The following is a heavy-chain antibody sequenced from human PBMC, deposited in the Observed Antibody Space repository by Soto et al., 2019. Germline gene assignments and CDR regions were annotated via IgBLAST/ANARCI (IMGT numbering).Heavy chain of an antibody. CDR2: IYYSGST. J-gene: IGHJ6*02. CDR1: GGSISSSSYY. V-gene: IGHV4-39*01. Sequence: SETLSLTCTVSGGSISSSSYYWGWIRQPPGKGPEWIGSIYYSGSTYYNPSLKSRVTISVDTSKNQFSLKLSSVTAADTAVYYCARRFIVGFYCWLEDYYLMDVCGRGTSVTVSS. CDR3: ARRFIVGFYCWLEDYYLMDV. D-gene: IGHD1-26*01.